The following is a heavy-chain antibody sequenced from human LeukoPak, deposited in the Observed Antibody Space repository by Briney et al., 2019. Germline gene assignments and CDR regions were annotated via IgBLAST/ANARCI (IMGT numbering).Heavy chain of an antibody. Sequence: ETLSLTCTVSGGSIGSSSYYWGWIRQPPGKGLEWIGSIYYSGSTYYNPSLKGRVTISVDTSKNQFSLKLSSVTAADTAVYYCARHTLEWSDAFDIWGQGTMVTVSS. V-gene: IGHV4-39*01. D-gene: IGHD3-3*01. CDR1: GGSIGSSSYY. CDR3: ARHTLEWSDAFDI. J-gene: IGHJ3*02. CDR2: IYYSGST.